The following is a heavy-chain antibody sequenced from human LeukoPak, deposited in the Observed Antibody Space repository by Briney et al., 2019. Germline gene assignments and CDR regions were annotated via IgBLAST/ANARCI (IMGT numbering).Heavy chain of an antibody. Sequence: GGSLRLSCAASGFTFRSYGLHWVRQAPGKGLQWVAVISHDGSNKYYEDSVKGRFTISRDNSKNTLSLQMNSLRPEDTAVYYCAKSYQGGGSGGSGWHYYYFGMDVWGQGTTVTVSS. J-gene: IGHJ6*02. CDR3: AKSYQGGGSGGSGWHYYYFGMDV. V-gene: IGHV3-30*18. CDR1: GFTFRSYG. CDR2: ISHDGSNK. D-gene: IGHD6-19*01.